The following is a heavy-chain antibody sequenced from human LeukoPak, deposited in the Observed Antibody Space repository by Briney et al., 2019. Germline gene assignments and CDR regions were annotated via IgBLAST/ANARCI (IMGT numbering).Heavy chain of an antibody. J-gene: IGHJ4*02. CDR2: INHSGST. CDR1: GGSFSGYY. V-gene: IGHV4-34*01. CDR3: ARSDLNYYDSSGLNFDY. Sequence: SETLSLTCAVYGGSFSGYYWSWIRQPPGKGLEWIGEINHSGSTNYNPSLKSRVTISVDTSKNQFSLKLSSVTAADTAVCYCARSDLNYYDSSGLNFDYWGQGTLVTVSS. D-gene: IGHD3-22*01.